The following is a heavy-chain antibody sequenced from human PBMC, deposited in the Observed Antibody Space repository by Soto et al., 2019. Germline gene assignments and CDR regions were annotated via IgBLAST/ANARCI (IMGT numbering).Heavy chain of an antibody. V-gene: IGHV3-11*01. CDR3: ARDSDYDYVWGSYPLDY. D-gene: IGHD3-16*02. CDR2: ISSSGSTI. CDR1: GFTFSDYY. J-gene: IGHJ4*02. Sequence: PGGSLRLSCAASGFTFSDYYMSWIRQAPGKGLEWVSYISSSGSTIYYADSVKGRFTISRDNAKNSLYLQMNSLRAEDTAVYYCARDSDYDYVWGSYPLDYWGQGTLVTVSS.